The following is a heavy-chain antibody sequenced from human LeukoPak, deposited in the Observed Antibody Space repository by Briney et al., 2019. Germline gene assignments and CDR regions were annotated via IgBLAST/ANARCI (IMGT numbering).Heavy chain of an antibody. CDR3: ARAVCSSTSCYTGFDY. Sequence: GGSLRLSCAASGFTFSSYSMNWVRQAPGKGLEWVSYISSSSTIYYADSVKGRFTISRDNAKNSLYLQMNSLRAEDTAVYYCARAVCSSTSCYTGFDYWGQGTLVTASS. D-gene: IGHD2-2*02. CDR1: GFTFSSYS. J-gene: IGHJ4*02. CDR2: ISSSSTI. V-gene: IGHV3-48*04.